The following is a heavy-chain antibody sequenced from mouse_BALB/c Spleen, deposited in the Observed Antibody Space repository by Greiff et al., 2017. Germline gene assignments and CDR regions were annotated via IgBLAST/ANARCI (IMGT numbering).Heavy chain of an antibody. V-gene: IGHV1-9*01. CDR2: ILPGSGST. D-gene: IGHD3-2*01. CDR1: GYTFSSYW. Sequence: VQLQESGAELMKPGASVKISCKATGYTFSSYWIEWVKQRPGHGLEWIGEILPGSGSTNYNEKFKGKATFTADTSSNTAYMQLSSLTSEDSAVYYCARDSSGYGGAMDYWGQGTSVTVSS. J-gene: IGHJ4*01. CDR3: ARDSSGYGGAMDY.